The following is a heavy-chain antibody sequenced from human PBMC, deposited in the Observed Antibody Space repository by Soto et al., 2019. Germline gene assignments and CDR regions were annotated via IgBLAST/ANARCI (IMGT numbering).Heavy chain of an antibody. CDR1: GYRFTTYW. J-gene: IGHJ4*02. V-gene: IGHV5-51*01. Sequence: PGESLKISCKASGYRFTTYWIGWVRQMPGKGLEWMGIIYPGDSDTTYSPSFQGQVTISADKSITTAYLQWTSLKASDTAMYYCARRASSDWYTDYWGQGTLVTVSS. CDR3: ARRASSDWYTDY. CDR2: IYPGDSDT. D-gene: IGHD6-19*01.